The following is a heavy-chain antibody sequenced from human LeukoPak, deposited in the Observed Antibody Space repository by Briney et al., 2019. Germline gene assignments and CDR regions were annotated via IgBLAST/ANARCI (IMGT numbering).Heavy chain of an antibody. D-gene: IGHD2-8*02. J-gene: IGHJ3*02. CDR3: ATLRGFTGPDAFDI. CDR1: GYTLTELS. Sequence: ASVKVSCKVSGYTLTELSMHWVRQAPGKGLEWMGGFDPEDGETIYAQKFQGRVTMTEDTSTDTAYMELSSLRSEDTAVYYCATLRGFTGPDAFDIWGQGTMVTVSS. CDR2: FDPEDGET. V-gene: IGHV1-24*01.